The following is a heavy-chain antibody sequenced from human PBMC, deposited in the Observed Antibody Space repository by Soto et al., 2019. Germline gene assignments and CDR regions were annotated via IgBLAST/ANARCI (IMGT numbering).Heavy chain of an antibody. D-gene: IGHD1-26*01. CDR1: GYTLTDYY. V-gene: IGHV1-2*02. CDR2: INPKNGDT. J-gene: IGHJ6*02. CDR3: ARSTGSYSYYGMDV. Sequence: GASVKVSCKASGYTLTDYYRHWVRQAPGQGLEWMGWINPKNGDTNSAQKFRGRVTMTRDTSISTAYLELSSLRSDDTAVYYCARSTGSYSYYGMDVWGQWTTVTVSS.